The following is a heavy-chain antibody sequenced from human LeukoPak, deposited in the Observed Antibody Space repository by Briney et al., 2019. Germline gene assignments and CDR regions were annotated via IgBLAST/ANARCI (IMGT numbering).Heavy chain of an antibody. V-gene: IGHV3-30*04. CDR2: ISYDGSYK. J-gene: IGHJ6*03. Sequence: GGSLRLSCAASGFTFSSYAMHWVRQAPGKGLGWVAVISYDGSYKYYADSVKGRFTISRDNSKNTLYLQLNSLRADDTAVYYCARDSYYGSGRHYYYYMDVWGKGTTVTVSS. CDR3: ARDSYYGSGRHYYYYMDV. D-gene: IGHD3-10*01. CDR1: GFTFSSYA.